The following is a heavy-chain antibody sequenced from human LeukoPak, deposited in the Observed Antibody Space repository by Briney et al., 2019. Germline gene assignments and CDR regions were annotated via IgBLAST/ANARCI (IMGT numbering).Heavy chain of an antibody. CDR2: FDPEYGET. D-gene: IGHD3-22*01. CDR1: GYTLTELS. J-gene: IGHJ4*02. V-gene: IGHV1-24*01. CDR3: ATDSTQTRYYDSSGYYSFDY. Sequence: ASVKVSCKVSGYTLTELSIHWVRQAPGKGLEWIGGFDPEYGETIYAQNFQGGVTMTEDTSTDTAYMELSSLRSEDTAVYYCATDSTQTRYYDSSGYYSFDYWGQGTLVTVSS.